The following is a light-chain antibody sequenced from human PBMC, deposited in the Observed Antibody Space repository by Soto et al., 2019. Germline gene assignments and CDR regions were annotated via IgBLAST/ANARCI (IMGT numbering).Light chain of an antibody. CDR2: GAS. J-gene: IGKJ1*01. CDR3: QQRSNWLWT. Sequence: EIVITQCPATLSVSPGERVTLSCRASQSVSSNLAWYQQKVGQAPRLLIYGASTRATGIPARFSGSGSGTDFTLTISSLEPEDFAVYYCQQRSNWLWTFGQGTKVDI. V-gene: IGKV3-11*01. CDR1: QSVSSN.